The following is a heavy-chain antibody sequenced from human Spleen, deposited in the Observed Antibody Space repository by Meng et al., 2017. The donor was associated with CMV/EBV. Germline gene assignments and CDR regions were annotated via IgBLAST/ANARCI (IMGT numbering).Heavy chain of an antibody. J-gene: IGHJ4*02. CDR1: GFTFSSYS. CDR3: ARELPATWEPFDY. D-gene: IGHD1-26*01. CDR2: ISMSSRYI. V-gene: IGHV3-21*01. Sequence: GESLKISCSASGFTFSSYSMNWVRQAPGKGLEWVSSISMSSRYIYYADSIKGRFTISRDDAKSSLYLDMSSLRADDTAVYYCARELPATWEPFDYWGRGTLVTVSS.